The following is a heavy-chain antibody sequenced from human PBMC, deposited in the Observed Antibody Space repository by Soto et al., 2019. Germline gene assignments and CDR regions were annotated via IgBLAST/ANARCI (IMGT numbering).Heavy chain of an antibody. CDR3: ARVGGRERIGRGSSSYFFMDY. D-gene: IGHD6-6*01. Sequence: KFQGRVTITRDTSASTAYMELSSLRSEDTAVYYCARVGGRERIGRGSSSYFFMDYWGQGTLVTVSS. J-gene: IGHJ4*02. V-gene: IGHV1-3*01.